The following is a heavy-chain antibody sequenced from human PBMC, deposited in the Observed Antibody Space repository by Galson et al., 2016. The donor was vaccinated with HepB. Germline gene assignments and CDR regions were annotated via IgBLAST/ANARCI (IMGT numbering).Heavy chain of an antibody. CDR1: GFTFSSSS. D-gene: IGHD1-1*01. Sequence: SLRLSCAASGFTFSSSSMTWVRQAPGKGLEWLAVIWYDGSQKYYIDSVKGRFTISRDNSKNMLYLEMNNLRDEDTAVYYCARDSGYNHFDYWGQGTLVTVSS. V-gene: IGHV3-33*08. J-gene: IGHJ4*02. CDR2: IWYDGSQK. CDR3: ARDSGYNHFDY.